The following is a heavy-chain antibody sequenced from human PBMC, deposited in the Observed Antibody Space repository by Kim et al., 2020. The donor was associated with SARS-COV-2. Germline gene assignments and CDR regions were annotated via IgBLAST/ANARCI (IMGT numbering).Heavy chain of an antibody. D-gene: IGHD2-2*01. V-gene: IGHV3-30*18. Sequence: GGSLRLSCAASGFTFSSYGMHWVRQAPGKGLEWVALISYDGSNKYYADSVKGRFTISRDNSKNTLYLQMNSLRAEDTAVYYCAKVRYCSATSCSPLYYYYYGMDVWGLGTTVTVSS. CDR2: ISYDGSNK. J-gene: IGHJ6*02. CDR3: AKVRYCSATSCSPLYYYYYGMDV. CDR1: GFTFSSYG.